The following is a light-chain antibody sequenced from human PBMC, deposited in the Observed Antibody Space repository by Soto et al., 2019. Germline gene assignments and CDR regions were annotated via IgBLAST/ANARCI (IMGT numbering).Light chain of an antibody. CDR2: DVS. CDR3: SSYTTRSTYDV. V-gene: IGLV2-14*01. CDR1: SSDVGGYNY. Sequence: QSVLTQPASVSGSPGQSITISCTGTSSDVGGYNYVSWYQQHPGKAPKLMIYDVSNRPSGVSNRFSGSKSGNTASLTISGLQAEDEADYYCSSYTTRSTYDVFGTGTKVTVL. J-gene: IGLJ1*01.